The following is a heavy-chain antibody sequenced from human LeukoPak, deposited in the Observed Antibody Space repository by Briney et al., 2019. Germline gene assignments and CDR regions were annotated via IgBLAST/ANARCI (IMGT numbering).Heavy chain of an antibody. CDR3: ASTHCASPSCYSYYYSGLDV. J-gene: IGHJ6*02. CDR2: IYNTGSA. Sequence: KPSETLSLTCAVYGGSFSGYYWSWIRQHPGQGLEWIGHIYNTGSAYYNPSLMSRVSISIDTSENQFSLKLSSVTAADTAVYYCASTHCASPSCYSYYYSGLDVWGQGTTVIVSS. V-gene: IGHV4-34*09. D-gene: IGHD2-2*01. CDR1: GGSFSGYY.